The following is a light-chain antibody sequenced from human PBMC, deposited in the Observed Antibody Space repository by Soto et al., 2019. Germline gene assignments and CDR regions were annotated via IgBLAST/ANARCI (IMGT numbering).Light chain of an antibody. CDR3: QQYNNWPWG. CDR2: GAS. V-gene: IGKV3-15*01. J-gene: IGKJ1*01. CDR1: QSIGSN. Sequence: EIVMTQSPSTLSVFPGERATLSCRSCQSIGSNLAWYQQKPGQGPRLIIYGASTRASDIPARFGGSGSGTDFTLTISSLPSEDFAIYYCQQYNNWPWGFGQGTKVDIK.